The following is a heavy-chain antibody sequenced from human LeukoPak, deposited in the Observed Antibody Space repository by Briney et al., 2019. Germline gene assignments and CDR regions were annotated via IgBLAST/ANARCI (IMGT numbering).Heavy chain of an antibody. Sequence: SSETLSLTCALSGGSITDYFYNWVRQPPGKGLEWIGEINHSGSSTYNPSLKRRVTISVDTSKNQFSLKLSSVTAADTAVYYCARDRPTYYYDSSGATYDYWGQGTLVTVSS. V-gene: IGHV4-34*01. CDR3: ARDRPTYYYDSSGATYDY. J-gene: IGHJ4*02. CDR2: INHSGSS. D-gene: IGHD3-22*01. CDR1: GGSITDYF.